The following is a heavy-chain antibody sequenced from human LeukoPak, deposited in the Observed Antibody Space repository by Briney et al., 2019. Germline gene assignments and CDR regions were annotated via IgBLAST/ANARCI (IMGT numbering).Heavy chain of an antibody. Sequence: ASVKVSCKASGYTFTGYYMHWVRQAPGQGLEWMGRINPNSGGTNYAQKFQGRVTMTRDASISTAYMELSRLRSDDTAVYYCARDPRIGESQSLVYFDYWGQGTLVTVSS. CDR1: GYTFTGYY. V-gene: IGHV1-2*06. J-gene: IGHJ4*02. D-gene: IGHD3-10*01. CDR3: ARDPRIGESQSLVYFDY. CDR2: INPNSGGT.